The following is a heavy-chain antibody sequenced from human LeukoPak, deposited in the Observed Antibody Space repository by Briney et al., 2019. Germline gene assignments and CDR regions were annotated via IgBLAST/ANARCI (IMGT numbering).Heavy chain of an antibody. CDR1: GGSISSYY. D-gene: IGHD3-22*01. V-gene: IGHV4-59*01. CDR2: IYYSGST. Sequence: PSETLSLTCTVSGGSISSYYWSWIRQPPGKGLEWIGYIYYSGSTNYNPSLKSRVTISVDTSKNQFSLKLSSVTAADTAVYYCARAISYDSSGIFDYWGQGTLVTVSS. J-gene: IGHJ4*02. CDR3: ARAISYDSSGIFDY.